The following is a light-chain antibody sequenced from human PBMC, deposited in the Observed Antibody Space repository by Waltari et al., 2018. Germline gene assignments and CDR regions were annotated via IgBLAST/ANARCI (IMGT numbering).Light chain of an antibody. Sequence: DIQMTQSPSTLSASVGDRVTITCRASQNIINWLAWYQQKPGKAPKLLIYKASSLESGVPSRFNGSGSGTEFTLTISSLQPDDFATYYCQQYNSYLSVGQGTKLEIK. CDR3: QQYNSYLS. CDR2: KAS. J-gene: IGKJ2*01. CDR1: QNIINW. V-gene: IGKV1-5*03.